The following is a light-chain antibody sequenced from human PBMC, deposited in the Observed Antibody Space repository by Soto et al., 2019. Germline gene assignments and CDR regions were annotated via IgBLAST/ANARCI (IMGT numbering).Light chain of an antibody. J-gene: IGLJ1*01. V-gene: IGLV1-40*01. Sequence: QSALTQPPSVSGAPGQRVTISCTGSSSNIGAGYDVHWYQQLPGTAPKLLINGNSNRPSGVPDRFSGPKSGTSASLAITGLQAEDEADYYCQSYDSSLSALYVFGTGTKVTVL. CDR1: SSNIGAGYD. CDR2: GNS. CDR3: QSYDSSLSALYV.